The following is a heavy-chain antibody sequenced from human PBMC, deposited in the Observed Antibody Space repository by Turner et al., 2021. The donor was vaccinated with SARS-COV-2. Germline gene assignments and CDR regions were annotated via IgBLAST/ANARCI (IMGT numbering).Heavy chain of an antibody. J-gene: IGHJ4*02. V-gene: IGHV4-39*01. Sequence: LQLQESGPGLVKPSETLSLTCHVSGGSIKDSPFYWGWIRQPPGKGLEWIGHIYYVGNTHFNPSLESRVTMSLDASKGQFSLSLSSVSAADTAIYYCARGQGWLQPPFGYWGQGTLVTVSS. CDR1: GGSIKDSPFY. CDR3: ARGQGWLQPPFGY. D-gene: IGHD3-3*01. CDR2: IYYVGNT.